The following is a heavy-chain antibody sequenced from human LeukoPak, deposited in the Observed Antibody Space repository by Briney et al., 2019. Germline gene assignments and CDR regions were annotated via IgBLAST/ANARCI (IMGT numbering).Heavy chain of an antibody. D-gene: IGHD1-26*01. CDR1: GFSFSTYS. CDR2: VSSSASTK. V-gene: IGHV3-48*01. CDR3: ARPRGGGSHDDFDY. Sequence: GGSLRLSCVASGFSFSTYSMNWVRHAAGKGLEWVSYVSSSASTKYYSDSVEGRFTVSRDNAKNSLYLQMNSLRAEDSGVYYCARPRGGGSHDDFDYWGQGTLVTVSS. J-gene: IGHJ4*02.